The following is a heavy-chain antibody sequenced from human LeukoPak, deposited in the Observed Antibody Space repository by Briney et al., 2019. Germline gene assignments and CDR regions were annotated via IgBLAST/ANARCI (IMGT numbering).Heavy chain of an antibody. D-gene: IGHD1-14*01. J-gene: IGHJ4*02. Sequence: GGSLRLSCAASGFTFSNYWMHWVRQAPGKGLVWVSHINSDGSRTNYADSVKGRLTISRDNAKNTLYLQMNSLRAEDTAVYYCARQPDYWGQGTLVTVSS. V-gene: IGHV3-74*01. CDR1: GFTFSNYW. CDR3: ARQPDY. CDR2: INSDGSRT.